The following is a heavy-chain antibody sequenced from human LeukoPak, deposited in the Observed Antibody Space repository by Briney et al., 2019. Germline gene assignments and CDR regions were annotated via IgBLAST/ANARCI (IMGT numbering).Heavy chain of an antibody. CDR1: GFTFSNYA. D-gene: IGHD3-10*01. J-gene: IGHJ4*02. CDR2: ISDDGSRQ. Sequence: GGSLRLSCAATGFTFSNYAIHWGRQAPGKGLEWVAFISDDGSRQHYADSVKGRFTNSRDNSKNTLNLQMNSLRAEDTAVYYCVKDRTGTYTLDYWGQGTLVTVSS. CDR3: VKDRTGTYTLDY. V-gene: IGHV3-30-3*01.